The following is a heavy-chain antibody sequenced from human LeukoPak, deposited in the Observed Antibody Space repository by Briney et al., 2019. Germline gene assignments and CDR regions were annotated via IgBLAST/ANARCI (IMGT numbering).Heavy chain of an antibody. Sequence: SQTLSLTCAVSGGSISSGGYSWSWIRQPPGKGLEWIGYIYHSGSTYYNPSLKSRVTISVDRSKNQFSLKLSSVTAADTAVYYCARGADYYDSSGYYYESAFDIWGQGTMVTVSS. CDR3: ARGADYYDSSGYYYESAFDI. V-gene: IGHV4-30-2*01. D-gene: IGHD3-22*01. J-gene: IGHJ3*02. CDR1: GGSISSGGYS. CDR2: IYHSGST.